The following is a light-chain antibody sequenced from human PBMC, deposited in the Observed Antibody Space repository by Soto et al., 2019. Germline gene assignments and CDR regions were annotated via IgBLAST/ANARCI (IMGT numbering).Light chain of an antibody. CDR1: QDISNY. CDR2: DAS. CDR3: QQYDNLPIT. Sequence: DIQMTQSPSSLSASVGDRVTITCQASQDISNYLNWYQQKPGKAPKLLIYDASNLETGVPSRFSGSGSVTDFTVTISSLQPEDIATHYCQQYDNLPITFGKGTRLEIK. V-gene: IGKV1-33*01. J-gene: IGKJ5*01.